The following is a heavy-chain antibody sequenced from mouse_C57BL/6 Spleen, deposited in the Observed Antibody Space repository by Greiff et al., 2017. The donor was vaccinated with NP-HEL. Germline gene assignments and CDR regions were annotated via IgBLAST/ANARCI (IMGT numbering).Heavy chain of an antibody. CDR2: IRLKSDNYAT. CDR1: GFTFSNYW. CDR3: TALPYYYGSSYDYAMDY. D-gene: IGHD1-1*01. J-gene: IGHJ4*01. V-gene: IGHV6-3*01. Sequence: DVMLVESGGGLVQPGGSMKLSCVASGFTFSNYWMNWVRQSPEKGLEWVAQIRLKSDNYATHYAESVKGRFTISRDDSKSSVYLQMNNVRAEDTGIYYCTALPYYYGSSYDYAMDYWGQGTSVTVSS.